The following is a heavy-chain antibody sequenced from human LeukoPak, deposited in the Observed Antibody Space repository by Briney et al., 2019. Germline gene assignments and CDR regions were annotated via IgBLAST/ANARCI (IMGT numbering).Heavy chain of an antibody. D-gene: IGHD3-22*01. J-gene: IGHJ3*02. Sequence: ASVKVSCKASGYTFTSYGISWVRQAPGQGLEWMGIINPSGGSTSYAQKFQGRVTMTRDTSTSTVYMELSSLRSEDTAVYYCARASYYYDAFDIWGQGTMVTVSS. CDR2: INPSGGST. CDR3: ARASYYYDAFDI. CDR1: GYTFTSYG. V-gene: IGHV1-46*01.